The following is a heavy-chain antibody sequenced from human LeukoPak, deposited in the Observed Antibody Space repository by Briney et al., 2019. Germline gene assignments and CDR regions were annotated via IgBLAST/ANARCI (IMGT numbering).Heavy chain of an antibody. CDR1: GFTFSSYW. Sequence: GGSLRLSCAASGFTFSSYWMHWVRQAPGKGLVWVSRINSDGSSTSYADSVKGRFTISRDNAKNTLYLQMNSLRAEDTAVYYCARLPRPVGSLWYFDLWGRGTLVTVSS. CDR2: INSDGSST. J-gene: IGHJ2*01. CDR3: ARLPRPVGSLWYFDL. V-gene: IGHV3-74*01.